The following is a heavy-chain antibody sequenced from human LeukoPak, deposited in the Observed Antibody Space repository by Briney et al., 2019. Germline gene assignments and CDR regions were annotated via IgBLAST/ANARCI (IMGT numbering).Heavy chain of an antibody. CDR3: IRDFRSADL. Sequence: PGRSLRLSCAASGFDFSSYAMHWVRQAPGKGLEWMAVIIYDGSNKNYADSVKGRFTISRDNAKNTVYLEMNSLSVEDTATYYCIRDFRSADLWGQGTLVTVTS. J-gene: IGHJ5*02. CDR2: IIYDGSNK. CDR1: GFDFSSYA. V-gene: IGHV3-30*04.